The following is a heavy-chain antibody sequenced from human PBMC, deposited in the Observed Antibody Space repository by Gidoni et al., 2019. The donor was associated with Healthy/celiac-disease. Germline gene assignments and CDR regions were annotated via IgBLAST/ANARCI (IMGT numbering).Heavy chain of an antibody. D-gene: IGHD3-10*01. V-gene: IGHV3-23*01. Sequence: VQLLASGGGLVQLGGSLKPSCAASGFTFSSYDMIWVRPAPGKGLAGVSAISGSCGSTYYADSVKGRFTISRDNSKNTLYLQMNSLRAEDTAVYYCAKSRGSYYGSGSYYHWGQGTLVTVSS. J-gene: IGHJ5*02. CDR3: AKSRGSYYGSGSYYH. CDR1: GFTFSSYD. CDR2: ISGSCGST.